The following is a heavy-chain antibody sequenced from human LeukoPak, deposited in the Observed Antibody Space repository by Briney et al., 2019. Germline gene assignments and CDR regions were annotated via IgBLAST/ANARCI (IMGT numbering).Heavy chain of an antibody. CDR3: ARDRGDGYTY. D-gene: IGHD5-24*01. V-gene: IGHV1-69*13. Sequence: SVKVSCXASGGTFSSYAISWVRQAHGQGLEWMGGIIPIFGTANYAQKFQGRVTITADESTSTAYMELSSLRSEDTAVYYCARDRGDGYTYWGQGTLVTVSS. J-gene: IGHJ4*02. CDR2: IIPIFGTA. CDR1: GGTFSSYA.